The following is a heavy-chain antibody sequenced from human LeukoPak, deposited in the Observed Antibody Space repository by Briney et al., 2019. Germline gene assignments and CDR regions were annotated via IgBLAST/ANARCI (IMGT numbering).Heavy chain of an antibody. Sequence: PGGSLRLSCAASGFTFSSYSMHWVRQAPGKGLEWVSSISSSSSSYSYTYYADSVQGRFTISRDNAKNTLLLQMNSLRAEDTAVYYCAKFSPAYDAFDIWGQGTMVTVSS. CDR3: AKFSPAYDAFDI. CDR1: GFTFSSYS. CDR2: ISSSSSSYSYT. J-gene: IGHJ3*02. V-gene: IGHV3-21*04. D-gene: IGHD2-2*01.